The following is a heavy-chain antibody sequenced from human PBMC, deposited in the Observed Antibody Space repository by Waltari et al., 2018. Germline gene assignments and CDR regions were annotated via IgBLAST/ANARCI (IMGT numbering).Heavy chain of an antibody. CDR2: IYYSGST. D-gene: IGHD2-15*01. J-gene: IGHJ6*02. Sequence: QVQLQESGPGLVKPSETLSLTCTVSGGSISSYYWSWIRQPPGKGLEWIGYIYYSGSTNDNPSLKSRVTISVDTSKNQFSLKLSSVTAADTAVYYCARDRYCSGGSCYNYGMDVWGQGTTVTVSS. CDR1: GGSISSYY. V-gene: IGHV4-59*01. CDR3: ARDRYCSGGSCYNYGMDV.